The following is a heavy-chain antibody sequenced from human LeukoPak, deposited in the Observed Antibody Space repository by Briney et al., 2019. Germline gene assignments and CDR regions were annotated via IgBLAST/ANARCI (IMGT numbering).Heavy chain of an antibody. Sequence: PGGSLRLSCAASGFTFSSYAMSWVRQAPGKGQEWVSGISGSGGSTYYADSVKGRFTISRDNSKNTLYLQMNSLRAEDTAVYYCAKLDSSGYYYSCFDYWGQGTLVTVSS. CDR2: ISGSGGST. CDR1: GFTFSSYA. CDR3: AKLDSSGYYYSCFDY. J-gene: IGHJ4*02. D-gene: IGHD3-22*01. V-gene: IGHV3-23*01.